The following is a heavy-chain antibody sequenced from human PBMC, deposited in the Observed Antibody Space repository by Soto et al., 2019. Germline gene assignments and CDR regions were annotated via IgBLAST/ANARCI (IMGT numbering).Heavy chain of an antibody. D-gene: IGHD6-6*01. CDR1: GFTFSSYS. CDR2: ISSSRSYI. CDR3: ARDGSSISSL. J-gene: IGHJ4*02. Sequence: EVQLVESGGGLVKPGGSLRLSCAASGFTFSSYSMNWVRQAPGRGLEWVSSISSSRSYIYYADSVKGRFTISRDNAKNSLYLQMNSLRAEDTAVYYCARDGSSISSLWGQGTLVTGSS. V-gene: IGHV3-21*01.